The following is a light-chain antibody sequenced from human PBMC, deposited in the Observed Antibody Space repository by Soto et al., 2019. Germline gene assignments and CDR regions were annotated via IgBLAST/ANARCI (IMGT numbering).Light chain of an antibody. Sequence: EIVLTQSPGTLSLSPGERATLSCRASQSVSSSYFAWYLQKPGQAPRLLIYAASNRDTGIPDRFSGSRSGTDFTLTISRLEPEDFAVYYCQQYAASPRTFGQGTKLEIK. J-gene: IGKJ2*01. CDR1: QSVSSSY. V-gene: IGKV3-20*01. CDR3: QQYAASPRT. CDR2: AAS.